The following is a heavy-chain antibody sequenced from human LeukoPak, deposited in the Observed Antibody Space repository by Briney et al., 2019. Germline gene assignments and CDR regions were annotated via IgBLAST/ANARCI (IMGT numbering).Heavy chain of an antibody. CDR3: AGRSARYFDH. D-gene: IGHD1-26*01. Sequence: SETLSLTCTVSGGSISSYYWSWIRQPPGKGLEWVGYIFYSGSTNYNASLRSRVAISVDTSKNQFSLRLTSVTAADTAVYYCAGRSARYFDHWGQGALVTVSS. V-gene: IGHV4-59*01. CDR2: IFYSGST. CDR1: GGSISSYY. J-gene: IGHJ4*02.